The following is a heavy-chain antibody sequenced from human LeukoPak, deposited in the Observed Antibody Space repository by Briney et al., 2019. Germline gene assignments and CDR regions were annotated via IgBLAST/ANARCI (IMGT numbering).Heavy chain of an antibody. CDR3: ARNGGNSDFDY. D-gene: IGHD4-23*01. CDR1: GGSISSGHW. V-gene: IGHV4-4*02. J-gene: IGHJ4*02. Sequence: SGTLSLTCAVSGGSISSGHWWSWVCQPPGKGLEWIGEIYHSGSTNYNPSLKSRLTISVDKSKNQFSLKLSSVTAADTAVYYCARNGGNSDFDYWGQGTLVTVSS. CDR2: IYHSGST.